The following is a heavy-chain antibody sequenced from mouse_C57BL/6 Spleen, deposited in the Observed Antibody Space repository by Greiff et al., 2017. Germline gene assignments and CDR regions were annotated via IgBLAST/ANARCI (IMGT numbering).Heavy chain of an antibody. CDR3: ANYGSLLYSTGTGAMDY. CDR2: IYPGSGST. V-gene: IGHV1-55*01. D-gene: IGHD1-1*01. Sequence: VQLQQPGAELVKPGASVKMSCKASGYTFTSYWITWVKQRPGQGLAWIGDIYPGSGSTNYNEKFKSKATLTVDTSSSPAYMQLSSLTSEDSAVYYCANYGSLLYSTGTGAMDYWGQGTSVTVSS. CDR1: GYTFTSYW. J-gene: IGHJ4*01.